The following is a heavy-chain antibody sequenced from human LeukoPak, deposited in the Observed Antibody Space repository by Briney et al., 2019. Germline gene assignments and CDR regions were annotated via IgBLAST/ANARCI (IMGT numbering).Heavy chain of an antibody. D-gene: IGHD3-10*01. CDR2: ISSSGSTI. J-gene: IGHJ6*04. CDR3: ARDRKVTMVRGVIHGYCYGMDV. CDR1: GFTFSSYE. V-gene: IGHV3-48*03. Sequence: EGSLRLSCAASGFTFSSYEMNWVRQAPGKGLEWVSYISSSGSTIYYADSVKGRFTISRDNAKNSLYLQMNSLRAEDTAVYYCARDRKVTMVRGVIHGYCYGMDVWGKGTTVTVSS.